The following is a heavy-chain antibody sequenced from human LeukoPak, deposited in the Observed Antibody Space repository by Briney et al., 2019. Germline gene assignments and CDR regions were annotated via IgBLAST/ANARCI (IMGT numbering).Heavy chain of an antibody. D-gene: IGHD2-2*01. Sequence: PSQTLSLTCTVSARSISSGSYYWSWIRQPAGKGLEWIGRIFISGSTNYNPSLKSRVTISIDTSKNQFSLKLSSVTAADTAVYYCARGAIVVEPAGNWYFDLWGRGTLVTVSS. V-gene: IGHV4-61*02. CDR1: ARSISSGSYY. CDR3: ARGAIVVEPAGNWYFDL. CDR2: IFISGST. J-gene: IGHJ2*01.